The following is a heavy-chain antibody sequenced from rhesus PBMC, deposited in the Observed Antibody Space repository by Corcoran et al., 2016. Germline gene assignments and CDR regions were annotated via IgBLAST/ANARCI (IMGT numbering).Heavy chain of an antibody. D-gene: IGHD4-23*01. CDR3: ATAVNEYSNSPYGLDS. Sequence: EVQLVQSGAEVKKPGASVKISCKASGYTFTDYYLHWVRQAPGKGLEWVGRVDPEDGEARHAQKFQDIVTSTADTATDIAYMELSSLRSEDTAVYYCATAVNEYSNSPYGLDSWGQGVVVTVSS. J-gene: IGHJ6*01. CDR2: VDPEDGEA. CDR1: GYTFTDYY. V-gene: IGHV1-111*02.